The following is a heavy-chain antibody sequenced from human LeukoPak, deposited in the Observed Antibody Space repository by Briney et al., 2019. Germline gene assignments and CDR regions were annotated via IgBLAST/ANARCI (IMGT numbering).Heavy chain of an antibody. CDR3: ARASVDTAMVTTLYYYYYMDV. D-gene: IGHD5-18*01. V-gene: IGHV4-39*07. CDR1: GGSISSSSYF. J-gene: IGHJ6*03. CDR2: VHYSGST. Sequence: PSETLSLTCSVSGGSISSSSYFWGWIRQPPGKGLEWIASVHYSGSTYYNPSLKSRVTISVDTSKNQFSLKLSSVTAADTAVYYCARASVDTAMVTTLYYYYYMDVWGKGTTVTVS.